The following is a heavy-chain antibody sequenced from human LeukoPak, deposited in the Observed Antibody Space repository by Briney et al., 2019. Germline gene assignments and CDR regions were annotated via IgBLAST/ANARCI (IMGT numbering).Heavy chain of an antibody. D-gene: IGHD3-22*01. V-gene: IGHV3-15*05. CDR1: GFIFSSAW. CDR3: ARETRRYYYDSSGIAFAGAFDI. J-gene: IGHJ3*02. CDR2: IKNKTNGGTT. Sequence: GGSLRLSCEASGFIFSSAWMTWVRQAPGKGLEWVGHIKNKTNGGTTDYAAPVKGRFSISRDDSRKTLYLQMNSLRAEDTAVYYCARETRRYYYDSSGIAFAGAFDIWGQGTMVTVSS.